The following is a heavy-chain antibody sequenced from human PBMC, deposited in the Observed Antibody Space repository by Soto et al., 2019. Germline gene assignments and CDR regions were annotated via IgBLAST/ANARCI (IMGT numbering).Heavy chain of an antibody. D-gene: IGHD3-10*01. CDR3: ARRWGEGRVDY. V-gene: IGHV4-4*02. J-gene: IGHJ4*02. Sequence: QLQLQESGPGLVKPSGTLSLTCAVSGASISSSNWWSWVRQPPGKGLEWIGAIYHSGSTNYNPSLKSRVTISVDKSRNQFSLKLSAVTAAETVVYYCARRWGEGRVDYWGQGTLVTVSS. CDR1: GASISSSNW. CDR2: IYHSGST.